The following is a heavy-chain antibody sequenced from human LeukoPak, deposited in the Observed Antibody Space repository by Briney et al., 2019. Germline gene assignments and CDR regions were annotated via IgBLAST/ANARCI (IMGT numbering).Heavy chain of an antibody. Sequence: SETLSLTCTVSGGSTSSGDYYWGWLRQAPGMGREWIGSIYYNGDTYYNPSLKSRVTISIDTSKNYFSVRLSSMTAADTAVYYCARHQAGARYRFDYWGQGNLVTVSS. J-gene: IGHJ4*02. CDR3: ARHQAGARYRFDY. CDR2: IYYNGDT. CDR1: GGSTSSGDYY. D-gene: IGHD1-26*01. V-gene: IGHV4-39*01.